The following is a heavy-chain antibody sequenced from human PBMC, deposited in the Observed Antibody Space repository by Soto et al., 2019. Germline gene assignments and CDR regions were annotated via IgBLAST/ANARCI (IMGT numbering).Heavy chain of an antibody. V-gene: IGHV1-18*04. Sequence: QVQLVQSGAEVKKPGASVKVSCKASGYTFTSYGISWVRQAPGQGLEWMGWISAYNGNTNYAQKLQGRVTMTTDTSTSTAYMELRSLRSDDTAVYYCARVDTAMVTNYDYGMDVWGQGTTVTVSS. D-gene: IGHD5-18*01. CDR2: ISAYNGNT. J-gene: IGHJ6*02. CDR1: GYTFTSYG. CDR3: ARVDTAMVTNYDYGMDV.